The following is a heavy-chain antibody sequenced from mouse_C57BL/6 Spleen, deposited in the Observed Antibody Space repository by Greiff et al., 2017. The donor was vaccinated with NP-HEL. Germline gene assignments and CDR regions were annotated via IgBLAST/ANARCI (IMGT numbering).Heavy chain of an antibody. D-gene: IGHD2-4*01. J-gene: IGHJ1*03. V-gene: IGHV1-69*01. Sequence: VQLQQSGAELVMPGASVKLSCKASGYTFTSYWMHWVKQRPGQGLEWIGEIDPSDSYTNYNQKFKGKSTLTVDKSSSTAYMQLSSLTSEDSAVYYCARVGGLRRYWYFDVWGTRTTVTVSS. CDR1: GYTFTSYW. CDR2: IDPSDSYT. CDR3: ARVGGLRRYWYFDV.